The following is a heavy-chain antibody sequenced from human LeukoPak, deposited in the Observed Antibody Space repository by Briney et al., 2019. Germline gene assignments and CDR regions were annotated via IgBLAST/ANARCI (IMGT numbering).Heavy chain of an antibody. J-gene: IGHJ4*02. V-gene: IGHV3-11*01. Sequence: PGGSLRLSCAASGFTFSDYYMSWIRQAPGKGLEWVSYISSSGSTIYYADSVKGRFTISRDNAKNSLYLQMNSLRAEDTAVYYCARAEGYYDILTGYYASYYFDYWGQGTLVTVSS. D-gene: IGHD3-9*01. CDR1: GFTFSDYY. CDR2: ISSSGSTI. CDR3: ARAEGYYDILTGYYASYYFDY.